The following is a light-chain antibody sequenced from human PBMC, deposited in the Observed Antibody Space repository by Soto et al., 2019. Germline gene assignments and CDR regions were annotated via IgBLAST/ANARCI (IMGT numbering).Light chain of an antibody. CDR3: SSYAISSNRSTYV. CDR1: SSDVGGYNY. Sequence: QSALTQPASVSGSPGQSITISCTVTSSDVGGYNYVSWYQHHPGKAPKLMIYDVSNRPSGVSKRFSGSKSGNTASLIISGLQAEYEAEYYCSSYAISSNRSTYVFGTGTKLTVL. V-gene: IGLV2-14*03. CDR2: DVS. J-gene: IGLJ1*01.